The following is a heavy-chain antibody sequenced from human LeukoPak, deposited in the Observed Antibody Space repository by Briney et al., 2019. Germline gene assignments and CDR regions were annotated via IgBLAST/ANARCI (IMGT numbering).Heavy chain of an antibody. CDR2: IYWNDDK. CDR1: GFSLSTSGVG. J-gene: IGHJ4*02. CDR3: AHSGYYDFWSGFDY. D-gene: IGHD3-3*01. Sequence: SGPTLVNPTQTLTLTWTFSGFSLSTSGVGVGWIRRPPGKALEWLALIYWNDDKRYSPSLKSRLTITKDTSKNQVVLTMTNMDPVDTATYYCAHSGYYDFWSGFDYWGQGTLVTVSS. V-gene: IGHV2-5*01.